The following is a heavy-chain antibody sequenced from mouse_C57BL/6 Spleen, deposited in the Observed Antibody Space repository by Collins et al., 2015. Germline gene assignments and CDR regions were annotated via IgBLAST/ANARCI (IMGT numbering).Heavy chain of an antibody. D-gene: IGHD2-2*01. CDR1: GYTFTDYN. V-gene: IGHV1-18*01. CDR3: ARGGYDGRFAY. J-gene: IGHJ3*01. CDR2: INPNNGGT. Sequence: EVQLQQSGPELVKPGASVKTPCKASGYTFTDYNMDWVKQSHGKSLEWIGDINPNNGGTIYNQKFKGKATLTVDKSSSTAYMELRSLTSEDTAVYYCARGGYDGRFAYWGQGTLVTVSA.